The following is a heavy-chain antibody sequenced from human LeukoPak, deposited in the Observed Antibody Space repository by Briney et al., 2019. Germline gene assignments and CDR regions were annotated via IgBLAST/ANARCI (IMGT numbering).Heavy chain of an antibody. CDR2: IYYSGSP. Sequence: SETLSLTCTVSGGSISSSSYYWGWIRQPPGKGLEWIGSIYYSGSPYYNPSLKSRVTISVDTSKKQFSLKLSSVTAADTAVYYCARHVGFITMVRGVINNNWFDPWGQGTLVTVSS. D-gene: IGHD3-10*01. V-gene: IGHV4-39*01. J-gene: IGHJ5*02. CDR3: ARHVGFITMVRGVINNNWFDP. CDR1: GGSISSSSYY.